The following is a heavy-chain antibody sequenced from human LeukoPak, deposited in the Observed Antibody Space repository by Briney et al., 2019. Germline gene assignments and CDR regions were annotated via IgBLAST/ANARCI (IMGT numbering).Heavy chain of an antibody. Sequence: PGGSLRLSCAASGFTFSNAWMSWVRQAPGKGLEWVGRIKSKTDGGTTDYAAPVKGRFTISRDDSKNTLYLQMNSLKTEDTAVYYCTTAITMVRGVQYYYYMDVWGKGTTVTVSS. J-gene: IGHJ6*03. CDR3: TTAITMVRGVQYYYYMDV. D-gene: IGHD3-10*01. V-gene: IGHV3-15*01. CDR2: IKSKTDGGTT. CDR1: GFTFSNAW.